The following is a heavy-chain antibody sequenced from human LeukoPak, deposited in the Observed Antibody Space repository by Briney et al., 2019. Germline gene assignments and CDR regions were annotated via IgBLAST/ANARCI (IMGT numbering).Heavy chain of an antibody. J-gene: IGHJ3*02. CDR3: AADGPADLFDGSEDPPRDAFEI. D-gene: IGHD3-22*01. CDR2: MNPNSGNT. V-gene: IGHV1-8*01. Sequence: PCGSVKVSCKASGYTFTSYDINWVRQATGQGLEWMGWMNPNSGNTGYAQKFQGRVTMTRNTSISTAYMGLSSLRSEDTAVFYCAADGPADLFDGSEDPPRDAFEIWGQGTMVTVSS. CDR1: GYTFTSYD.